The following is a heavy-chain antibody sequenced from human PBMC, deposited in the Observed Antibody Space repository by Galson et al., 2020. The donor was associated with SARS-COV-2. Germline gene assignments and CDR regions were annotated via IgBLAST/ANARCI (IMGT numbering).Heavy chain of an antibody. CDR1: GFTFSTYG. CDR3: ARDNQRGIRWGELSFGFDY. Sequence: GESLKISCAASGFTFSTYGINWVRQAPGKGLEWVSYISSSSSIIYYADSVKGRFTISRDNAKNSLYLQMNSLRVEDTAVYYCARDNQRGIRWGELSFGFDYWGQGTLVTVSS. D-gene: IGHD3-16*02. CDR2: ISSSSSII. V-gene: IGHV3-48*04. J-gene: IGHJ4*02.